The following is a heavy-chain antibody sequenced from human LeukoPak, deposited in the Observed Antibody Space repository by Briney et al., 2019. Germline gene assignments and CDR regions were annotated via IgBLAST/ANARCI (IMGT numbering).Heavy chain of an antibody. J-gene: IGHJ4*02. CDR3: ARLYGDYGPIDS. CDR2: IYPGDSDT. D-gene: IGHD4-17*01. V-gene: IGHV5-51*01. Sequence: GESLKISCKSSGYKFTSYWIGWVRQLPGKGLECMGIIYPGDSDTRYSPSFQGQVTISADKSVSAAYLQWSSLEASDTAMYYCARLYGDYGPIDSWGQGTLVTVSS. CDR1: GYKFTSYW.